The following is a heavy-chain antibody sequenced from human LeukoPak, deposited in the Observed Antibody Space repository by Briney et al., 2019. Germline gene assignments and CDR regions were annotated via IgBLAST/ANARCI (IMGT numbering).Heavy chain of an antibody. V-gene: IGHV3-21*01. CDR3: ARVDMVPIPDAFDI. J-gene: IGHJ3*02. CDR2: ISSGSSYM. D-gene: IGHD2-8*01. Sequence: GGSLTLSCAASGFTFITYNMHWVRQAPGMALEWVSSISSGSSYMFYADSVKGRFTISRDNAENSLYLQMNSLRAEDTAVYYCARVDMVPIPDAFDIWGQGTMVIVSS. CDR1: GFTFITYN.